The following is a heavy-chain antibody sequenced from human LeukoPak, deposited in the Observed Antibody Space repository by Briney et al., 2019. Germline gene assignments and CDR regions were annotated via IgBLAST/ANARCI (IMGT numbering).Heavy chain of an antibody. CDR1: GYTLTELS. Sequence: ASVKVSCKVSGYTLTELSMHWVRQAPGQGLEWMGWINPNSGGTNYAQKFQGRVTMTRDTSISTAYMELSRLRSDDTAVYYCARFVVVPAAISDAFDIWGQGTMVTVSS. V-gene: IGHV1-2*02. J-gene: IGHJ3*02. CDR3: ARFVVVPAAISDAFDI. CDR2: INPNSGGT. D-gene: IGHD2-2*01.